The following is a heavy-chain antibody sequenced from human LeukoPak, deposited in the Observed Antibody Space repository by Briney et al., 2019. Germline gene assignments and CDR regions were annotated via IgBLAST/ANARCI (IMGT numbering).Heavy chain of an antibody. V-gene: IGHV3-30*03. CDR3: ARVQTTVTIGYYYYGMDV. D-gene: IGHD4-17*01. CDR1: GFTFSSYG. Sequence: PGRSLRLSCAASGFTFSSYGMHWVRQAPGKGLEWVAVISYDGSNKYYADSVKGRFTISRDNSKNTLYLQMNSLRAEDTAVYYCARVQTTVTIGYYYYGMDVWGQGTTVTVSS. J-gene: IGHJ6*02. CDR2: ISYDGSNK.